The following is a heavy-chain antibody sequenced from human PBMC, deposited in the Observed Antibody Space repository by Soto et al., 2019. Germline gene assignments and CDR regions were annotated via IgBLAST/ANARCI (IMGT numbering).Heavy chain of an antibody. D-gene: IGHD3-22*01. CDR1: GLTFSSYA. CDR2: ISGSGGST. CDR3: AQAHDSSGYVS. Sequence: EVQLLESGGGLVQPGGSLRLSCAASGLTFSSYAMSWVRQAPGKGLEWVSAISGSGGSTYYADSVKGRFTISRDNSKNTLYLQMNSLRAEDTAVYYCAQAHDSSGYVSWGQGTLVTVSS. J-gene: IGHJ4*02. V-gene: IGHV3-23*01.